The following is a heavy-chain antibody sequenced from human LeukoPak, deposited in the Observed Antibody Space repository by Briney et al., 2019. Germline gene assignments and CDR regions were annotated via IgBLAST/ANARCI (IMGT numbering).Heavy chain of an antibody. J-gene: IGHJ4*02. V-gene: IGHV4-61*01. CDR3: AREVGIAARPFDY. CDR2: IYYSGST. Sequence: PSETLSLTCTVSGGSFSSGSYYWSWIRQPPGKGLEWIGYIYYSGSTNYNPSLKSRVTISVDTSKNQFSLKLSSVTAADTAVYYCAREVGIAARPFDYWGQGTLVTVSS. D-gene: IGHD6-6*01. CDR1: GGSFSSGSYY.